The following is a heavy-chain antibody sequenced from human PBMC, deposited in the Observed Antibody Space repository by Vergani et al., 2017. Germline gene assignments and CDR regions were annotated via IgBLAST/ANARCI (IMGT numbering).Heavy chain of an antibody. V-gene: IGHV3-33*01. Sequence: QVQLVESEGGVVQPGRSLTLSCVASGFTFSSHSMHWVRQAPGKGLEWVAVIWYDGSNKYYGDSVKGRFTISRDNSKNTLYLQMNSLRVEDTAVYYCARWGNEKRLDSGGQGTLVTVSS. CDR1: GFTFSSHS. CDR3: ARWGNEKRLDS. D-gene: IGHD1-1*01. CDR2: IWYDGSNK. J-gene: IGHJ5*01.